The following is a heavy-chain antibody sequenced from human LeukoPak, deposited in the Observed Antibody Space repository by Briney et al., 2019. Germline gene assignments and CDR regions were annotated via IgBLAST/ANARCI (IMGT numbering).Heavy chain of an antibody. Sequence: GRSLRLSCAASGFTFSSYGMNWVRQAPGKGLEWVSYIGTSSGTIYYADSVKGRFTISRDNARNSLYLQMNSLRDEDTAVYYCARHDFGGNSGDYWGQGTLVTVSS. V-gene: IGHV3-48*02. CDR2: IGTSSGTI. J-gene: IGHJ4*02. D-gene: IGHD4-23*01. CDR1: GFTFSSYG. CDR3: ARHDFGGNSGDY.